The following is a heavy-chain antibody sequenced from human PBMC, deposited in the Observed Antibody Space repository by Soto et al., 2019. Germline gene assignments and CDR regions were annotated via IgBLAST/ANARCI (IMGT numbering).Heavy chain of an antibody. CDR1: GFTFSSYW. CDR3: ARDYYGSGSTSKRYYYYGMDV. CDR2: INSDGSST. Sequence: PGGSLRLSCAASGFTFSSYWMHWVRQAPGKGLVWVSRINSDGSSTSYADSVKGRFTISRDNAKNTLYLQMNSLRAEDTAVYYCARDYYGSGSTSKRYYYYGMDVWGQGTTVTVSS. V-gene: IGHV3-74*01. D-gene: IGHD3-10*01. J-gene: IGHJ6*02.